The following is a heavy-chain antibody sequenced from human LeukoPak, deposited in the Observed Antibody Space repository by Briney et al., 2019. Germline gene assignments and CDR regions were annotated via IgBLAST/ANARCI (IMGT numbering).Heavy chain of an antibody. J-gene: IGHJ4*02. CDR3: AKKKQRNFDY. V-gene: IGHV3-23*01. CDR1: GFTFSNYA. Sequence: PWGSLRLSCAASGFTFSNYAMSWVRQAPGKRLELVSGIIGSGHCTYYGDSVQGRFTISSDNSNNHLYLPMNHLEANDPPLYYLAKKKQRNFDYWGQGTLVTVSS. CDR2: IIGSGHCT.